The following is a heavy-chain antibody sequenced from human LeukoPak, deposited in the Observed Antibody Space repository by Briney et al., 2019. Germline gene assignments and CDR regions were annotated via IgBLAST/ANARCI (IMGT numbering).Heavy chain of an antibody. CDR1: GYTFTSYD. J-gene: IGHJ6*03. Sequence: ASVKVSCKASGYTFTSYDINWVRQATGQGLEWMGWMNPNSGNTGYAQKFQGRVTMTRNTSISTAYMELSSLRSEDTAVYYCARSYYYGSGSYYLPLPDYYYYMDVWGKGTTVTVSS. CDR3: ARSYYYGSGSYYLPLPDYYYYMDV. V-gene: IGHV1-8*01. CDR2: MNPNSGNT. D-gene: IGHD3-10*01.